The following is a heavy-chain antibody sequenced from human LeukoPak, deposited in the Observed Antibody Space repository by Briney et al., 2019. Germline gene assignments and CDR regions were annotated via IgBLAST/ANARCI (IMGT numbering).Heavy chain of an antibody. CDR2: IKQDGSEK. Sequence: GGSLRLSCAASGFTFSSYWMSWVRQAPGKELEWVANIKQDGSEKYYVDSVKGRFTISRDNAKNSLYLQMNSLRAEDTAVYYCARGSSNIAARNNCFDPWGQGTLVTVSS. D-gene: IGHD6-6*01. CDR1: GFTFSSYW. J-gene: IGHJ5*02. CDR3: ARGSSNIAARNNCFDP. V-gene: IGHV3-7*01.